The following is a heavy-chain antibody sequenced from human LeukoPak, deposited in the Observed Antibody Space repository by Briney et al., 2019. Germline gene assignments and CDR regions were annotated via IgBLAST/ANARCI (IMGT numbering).Heavy chain of an antibody. J-gene: IGHJ4*02. Sequence: PSETLSLTCTVSGGSISSYYWSWIRQPAGKGLEWIGYIYYSGSTNYNPSLKSRVTISVDTSKNQFSLKLSSVTAADTAVYYCARGTVVTQVDYWGQGTLVTVSS. CDR2: IYYSGST. CDR1: GGSISSYY. D-gene: IGHD4-23*01. CDR3: ARGTVVTQVDY. V-gene: IGHV4-59*01.